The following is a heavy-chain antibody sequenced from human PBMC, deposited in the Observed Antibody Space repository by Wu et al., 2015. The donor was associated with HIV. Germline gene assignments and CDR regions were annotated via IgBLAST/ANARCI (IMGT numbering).Heavy chain of an antibody. J-gene: IGHJ4*02. CDR2: INPDTGDT. CDR1: GYTFSGHY. Sequence: QVQLVQSGAEVKKAGASVKVSCKTSGYTFSGHYMHWVRQAPGQGLEWMGWINPDTGDTKYVQNFQDRVTMTRDTFNSTAYMEVRRLRSDDTAVYYCARDLGLSSFDYWAREPWSPSP. CDR3: ARDLGLSSFDY. V-gene: IGHV1-2*02. D-gene: IGHD4/OR15-4a*01.